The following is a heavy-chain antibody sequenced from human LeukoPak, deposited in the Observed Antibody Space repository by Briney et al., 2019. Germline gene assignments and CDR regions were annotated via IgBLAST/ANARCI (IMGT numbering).Heavy chain of an antibody. CDR3: TMSDRYRGRPFDY. Sequence: ASVKVSCKVSGHTLTEACIHWVRQAPGKGLEWMGSLDPEDEKAVFSRDFQGRITMTEDAATDTAYMDLSSLGSQDTAFYYCTMSDRYRGRPFDYWGQGTLVTVSS. CDR1: GHTLTEAC. D-gene: IGHD4-11*01. J-gene: IGHJ4*02. V-gene: IGHV1-24*01. CDR2: LDPEDEKA.